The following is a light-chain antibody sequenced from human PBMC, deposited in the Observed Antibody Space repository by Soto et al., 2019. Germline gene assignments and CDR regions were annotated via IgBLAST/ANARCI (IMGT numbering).Light chain of an antibody. CDR3: QSYDSSLSGSYV. CDR1: SSNIGAGYD. V-gene: IGLV1-40*01. Sequence: QAVVTQPPSVSGXXXXXXXXSCTGSSSNIGAGYDVHWYQRLPGTAPKVLIYNNNNRPSGVPDRFSGSKSGTSASLAITGLQAEDEADYYCQSYDSSLSGSYVFGTGTKLTVL. CDR2: NNN. J-gene: IGLJ1*01.